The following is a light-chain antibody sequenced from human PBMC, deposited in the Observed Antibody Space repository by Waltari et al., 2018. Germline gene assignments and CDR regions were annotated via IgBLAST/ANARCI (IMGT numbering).Light chain of an antibody. CDR3: SSRELSGHVV. CDR2: GKN. CDR1: LPRTYS. V-gene: IGLV3-19*01. Sequence: SSDMTHDPDVSVALGQTVRITCQGALPRTYSGNSGRQKPGQAPELVIYGKNNRPSGIPDRFSASSSENTASLIITGAQAEDEADYYCSSRELSGHVVFGGGTRLTVL. J-gene: IGLJ2*01.